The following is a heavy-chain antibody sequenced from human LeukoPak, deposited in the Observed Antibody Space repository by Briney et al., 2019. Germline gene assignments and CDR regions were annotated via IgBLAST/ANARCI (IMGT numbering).Heavy chain of an antibody. CDR3: ARGQGGRSAAGHYFDY. Sequence: TSETLSLICAVYGGLFSGYYWLWIRQPPGKGLEGIGQITHSGSTNYNPSLKSRVTISVDTSKNQFSLKLNSVTAADTAVYYCARGQGGRSAAGHYFDYWGQGTLVTVSS. CDR1: GGLFSGYY. D-gene: IGHD6-13*01. CDR2: ITHSGST. J-gene: IGHJ4*02. V-gene: IGHV4-34*01.